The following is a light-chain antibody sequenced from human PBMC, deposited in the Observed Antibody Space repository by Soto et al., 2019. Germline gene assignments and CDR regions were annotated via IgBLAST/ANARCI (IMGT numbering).Light chain of an antibody. CDR1: RSISTY. J-gene: IGKJ2*01. CDR3: HQYGSSPYT. CDR2: RAS. V-gene: IGKV3-20*01. Sequence: ETVLTQSPATLSLSPGERATLSCRASRSISTYLAWYQQKPGQAPRLLIFRASNRATGVPDRFSASESGTDFTLTISSLDPEDFALYFCHQYGSSPYTFGQGTKLEMK.